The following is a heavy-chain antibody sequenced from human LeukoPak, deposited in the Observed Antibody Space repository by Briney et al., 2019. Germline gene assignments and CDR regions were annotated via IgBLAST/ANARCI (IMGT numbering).Heavy chain of an antibody. J-gene: IGHJ5*02. CDR1: GGSISSYY. CDR2: IYYSGST. CDR3: ARDLSILTMVRGVIGWFDP. Sequence: PSETLSLPCTVSGGSISSYYWSWIRQPPGKGLEWIGYIYYSGSTNYNPSLKSRVTISVDTSKNQFSLKLSSVTAADTAVYYCARDLSILTMVRGVIGWFDPWGQGTLVTVSS. V-gene: IGHV4-59*01. D-gene: IGHD3-10*01.